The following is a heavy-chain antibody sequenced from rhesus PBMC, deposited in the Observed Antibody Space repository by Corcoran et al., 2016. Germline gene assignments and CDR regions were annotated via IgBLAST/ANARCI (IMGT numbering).Heavy chain of an antibody. CDR3: ARAVLVTGEYFDY. D-gene: IGHD2-21*01. V-gene: IGHV4-122*02. CDR1: CGSIRSGYYY. Sequence: QVQLQESGPGLVKPSETLSLTCAVSCGSIRSGYYYWSWIRPPPGKGLEWIGYITYSGSTSYNPSLKSRVTISRDTSKNQFSLKLSSVTAADTAVYYCARAVLVTGEYFDYWGQGVLVTVSS. J-gene: IGHJ4*01. CDR2: ITYSGST.